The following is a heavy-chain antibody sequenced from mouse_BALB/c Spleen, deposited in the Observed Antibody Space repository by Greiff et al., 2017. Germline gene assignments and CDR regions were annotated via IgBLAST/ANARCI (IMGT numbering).Heavy chain of an antibody. CDR1: GYSFTSYW. CDR2: IYPGNSDT. D-gene: IGHD1-2*01. Sequence: EVQLQQSGTVLARPGASVKMSCKASGYSFTSYWMHWVKQRPGQGLEWIGAIYPGNSDTSYNQKFKGKAKLTAVTSASTAYMELSSLTNEDSAVYYCTSSHYYGYLDYWGQGTTLTVSS. J-gene: IGHJ2*01. V-gene: IGHV1-5*01. CDR3: TSSHYYGYLDY.